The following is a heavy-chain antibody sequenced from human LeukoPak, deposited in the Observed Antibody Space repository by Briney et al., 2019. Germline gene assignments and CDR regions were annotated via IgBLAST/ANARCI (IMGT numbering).Heavy chain of an antibody. Sequence: SETLSLTCTVSGGSISSSSYYWGWIRQPPGKGLEWIGSIYYSGSTYYNPSLKSRVTISVDTSKNQFSLKLSSVTAADTAVYYCARVDYDFWSGSEHYFDYWGQGTLVTVSS. CDR3: ARVDYDFWSGSEHYFDY. J-gene: IGHJ4*02. CDR1: GGSISSSSYY. V-gene: IGHV4-39*07. CDR2: IYYSGST. D-gene: IGHD3-3*01.